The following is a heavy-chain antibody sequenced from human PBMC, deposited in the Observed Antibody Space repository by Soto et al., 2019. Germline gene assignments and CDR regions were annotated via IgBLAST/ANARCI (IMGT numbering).Heavy chain of an antibody. D-gene: IGHD6-13*01. V-gene: IGHV3-72*01. CDR1: GFTFSGHY. J-gene: IGHJ6*04. CDR3: VRGPGGTTAAGSPNYYYPMDV. Sequence: PGGSLRLSCAASGFTFSGHYMEWVRQAPGKGPEWVGRIRNKANSYTTEYAASVKGRFAISGDASINSLYLQMSSLKTEDTAVYFCVRGPGGTTAAGSPNYYYPMDVWGKGTTVTVSS. CDR2: IRNKANSYTT.